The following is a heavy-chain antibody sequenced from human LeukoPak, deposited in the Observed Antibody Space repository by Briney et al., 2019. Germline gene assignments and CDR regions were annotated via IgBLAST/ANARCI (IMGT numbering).Heavy chain of an antibody. V-gene: IGHV6-1*01. CDR1: GDSVSSNSAA. Sequence: SQTLSLTCAISGDSVSSNSAAWGWVRQSPWGGLEWLGRAYYQSKWYTQYAPHVKSRVTIDPDTSKNHLSLQLNSVTPEDTAVYYCVRWGHQERTFDLCGQGTMVTVSS. J-gene: IGHJ3*01. CDR3: VRWGHQERTFDL. D-gene: IGHD3-16*01. CDR2: AYYQSKWYT.